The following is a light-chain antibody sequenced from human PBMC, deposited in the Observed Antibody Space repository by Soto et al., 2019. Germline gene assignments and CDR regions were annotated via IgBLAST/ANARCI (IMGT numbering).Light chain of an antibody. Sequence: DIVLTQSPGTLSLSPGERATISCRSSQSVSSSYLAWYQQKPGQAPRLLIYGASSRATGIPDRFSGSGSGTDFTLTISRLEPEDVAVYYCQQYGSSPTFGQGTKVEIK. V-gene: IGKV3-20*01. CDR3: QQYGSSPT. CDR2: GAS. CDR1: QSVSSSY. J-gene: IGKJ1*01.